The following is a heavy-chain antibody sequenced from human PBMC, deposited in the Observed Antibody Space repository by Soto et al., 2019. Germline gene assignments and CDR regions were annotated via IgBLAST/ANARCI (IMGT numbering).Heavy chain of an antibody. Sequence: GGSLRLSCAASGFTFSNAWMSWVRQAPGKGLEWVGRIKSKTDGGTTDYAAPVKVRFTISRDDSKNTLYLQMNSLKTEDTAVYYCTTDTDYYDSSGYYRRTDYWGQGTLVTVSS. D-gene: IGHD3-22*01. V-gene: IGHV3-15*01. CDR2: IKSKTDGGTT. CDR1: GFTFSNAW. CDR3: TTDTDYYDSSGYYRRTDY. J-gene: IGHJ4*02.